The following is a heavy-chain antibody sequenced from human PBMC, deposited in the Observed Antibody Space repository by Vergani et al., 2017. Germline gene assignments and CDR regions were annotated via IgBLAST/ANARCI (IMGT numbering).Heavy chain of an antibody. V-gene: IGHV3-21*04. CDR1: GFTFSSYS. D-gene: IGHD2-15*01. CDR3: AKDIDALFSYGMDV. CDR2: ISSSSSYI. Sequence: EVQLVESGGGLVKPGGSLRLSCAASGFTFSSYSMNWVRQAPGKGLEWVSSISSSSSYIYYADSVKGRFTISRDNAKNSLYLQMNSLRAEDTALYYCAKDIDALFSYGMDVWGQGTTVTVSS. J-gene: IGHJ6*02.